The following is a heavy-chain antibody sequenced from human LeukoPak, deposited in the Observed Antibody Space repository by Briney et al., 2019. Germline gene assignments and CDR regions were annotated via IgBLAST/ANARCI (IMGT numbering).Heavy chain of an antibody. V-gene: IGHV3-7*05. J-gene: IGHJ4*02. CDR3: ERDDGGESNWGSIDY. CDR2: IKDDVGEK. CDR1: KFTFRISR. D-gene: IGHD3-16*01. Sequence: GGSLRLSCVASKFTFRISRMSWGRQGLGKGLEWVAKIKDDVGEKYYVESVKSRFTASRDKTKNSRCMQKYRLRVAGTALCYCERDDGGESNWGSIDYWGQGTLVTVSS.